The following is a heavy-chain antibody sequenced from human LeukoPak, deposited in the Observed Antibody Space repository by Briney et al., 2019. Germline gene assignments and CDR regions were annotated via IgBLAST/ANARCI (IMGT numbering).Heavy chain of an antibody. V-gene: IGHV3-21*01. CDR2: ISSSSSYI. J-gene: IGHJ3*02. Sequence: GGSLRLSCAASGFTFSSYSMNWVRQAPGKGLDWVSSISSSSSYIYYADSVKGRFTISRDNAKNSLYLQMNSLRAEDTAVYYCARVADRTHAFDIWGQGTMVTVSS. CDR3: ARVADRTHAFDI. CDR1: GFTFSSYS. D-gene: IGHD2-21*01.